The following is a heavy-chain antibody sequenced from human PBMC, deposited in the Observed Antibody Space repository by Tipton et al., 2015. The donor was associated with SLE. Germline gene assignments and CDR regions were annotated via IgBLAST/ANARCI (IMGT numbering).Heavy chain of an antibody. V-gene: IGHV4-61*08. CDR1: GGSISSGGYS. Sequence: LRLSCAVSGGSISSGGYSWSWIRQPPGKGLEWIGYIYYSGSTNYNPSLKSRVTISVDTSKNQFSLKLSSVTAADTAVYYCARVACSGGSCYSGYDAFDIWGQGTMVTVSS. D-gene: IGHD2-15*01. CDR3: ARVACSGGSCYSGYDAFDI. CDR2: IYYSGST. J-gene: IGHJ3*02.